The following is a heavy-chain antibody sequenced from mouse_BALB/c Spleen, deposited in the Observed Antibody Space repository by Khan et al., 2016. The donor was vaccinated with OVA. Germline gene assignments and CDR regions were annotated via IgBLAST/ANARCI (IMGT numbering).Heavy chain of an antibody. D-gene: IGHD1-1*02. V-gene: IGHV1S137*01. J-gene: IGHJ3*01. CDR3: ARGGGLAF. CDR2: IRTYYGDA. CDR1: GYTFTDYA. Sequence: QVQLKQSGAELVRPGVSVKISCKGSGYTFTDYAMHGVKQSHVKSLEWIGVIRTYYGDADYIQSFQGKAPLTVDKSSSTAYMELARLTSEDSAIYYCARGGGLAFWGQGTLVTVSA.